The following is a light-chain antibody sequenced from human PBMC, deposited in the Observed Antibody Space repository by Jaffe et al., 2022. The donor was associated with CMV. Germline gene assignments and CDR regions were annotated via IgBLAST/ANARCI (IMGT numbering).Light chain of an antibody. V-gene: IGLV3-1*01. CDR3: QAWDSTTVV. CDR2: EDT. Sequence: SYELTQPPSVSVSPGQTASITCSGHNLDNKYVSWYQQKPGQSPVLVIYEDTKRPSGIPERFSGSNSGNTATLTISGTQAMDEADYYCQAWDSTTVVFGGGTKLTVL. CDR1: NLDNKY. J-gene: IGLJ2*01.